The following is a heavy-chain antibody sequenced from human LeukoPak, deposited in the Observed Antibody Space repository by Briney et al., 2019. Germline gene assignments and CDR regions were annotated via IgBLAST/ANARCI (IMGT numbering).Heavy chain of an antibody. CDR1: GFIFSSYG. Sequence: GGSLRLSCAASGFIFSSYGMHWVLQAPGKGLEWVAVIWFDGGKKYYADSVKGRFTISRDISKHTYLQMDSLRAEDTAVYYCARDRSSSWYRAFDYWGQGTLVTVSS. V-gene: IGHV3-33*01. J-gene: IGHJ4*02. CDR3: ARDRSSSWYRAFDY. D-gene: IGHD6-13*01. CDR2: IWFDGGKK.